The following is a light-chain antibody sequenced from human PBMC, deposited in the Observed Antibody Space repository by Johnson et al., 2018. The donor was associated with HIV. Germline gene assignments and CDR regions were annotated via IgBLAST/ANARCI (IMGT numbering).Light chain of an antibody. V-gene: IGLV1-51*01. CDR2: DNN. J-gene: IGLJ1*01. CDR3: GTWDSSLSAGGV. CDR1: SSNIGNNY. Sequence: QSVLTQPPSVSAAPGQKVTISCSGSSSNIGNNYVSWYQQLPGTAPKLLIYDNNKRPSGIPDRFSGSKSGTSATLGITGLQTRDEADYYCGTWDSSLSAGGVFGTGTKVTVL.